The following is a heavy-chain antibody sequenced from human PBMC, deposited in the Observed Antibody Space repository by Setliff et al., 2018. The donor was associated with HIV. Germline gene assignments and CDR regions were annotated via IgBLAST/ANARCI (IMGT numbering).Heavy chain of an antibody. Sequence: SETLSLTCTVSGGSISSGNYYWGWIRQPPEKGLEWIGSIYNSGYTHYNPSLKSRVTIPVDTSKNQFSLELTSVTAADTAVYYCARHRDGGTYPLDYWGQGTLVTVSS. J-gene: IGHJ4*02. CDR3: ARHRDGGTYPLDY. CDR1: GGSISSGNYY. CDR2: IYNSGYT. D-gene: IGHD1-26*01. V-gene: IGHV4-39*01.